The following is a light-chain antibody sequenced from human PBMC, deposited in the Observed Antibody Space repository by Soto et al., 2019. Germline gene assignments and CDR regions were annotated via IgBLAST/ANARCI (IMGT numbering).Light chain of an antibody. J-gene: IGKJ1*01. Sequence: DIPVTQSPSTLSASVGDRVTITCRASQTISNRLAWYQQKPGKAPELLMYDASSLESGVPSRFSGRGYGTEFTLIVSSLQPDDSATYYCQQYKSGWTFGQGTKVEIK. V-gene: IGKV1-5*01. CDR3: QQYKSGWT. CDR2: DAS. CDR1: QTISNR.